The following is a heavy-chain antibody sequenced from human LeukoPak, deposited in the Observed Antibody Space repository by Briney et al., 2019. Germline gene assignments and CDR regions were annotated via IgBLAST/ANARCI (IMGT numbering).Heavy chain of an antibody. Sequence: SETLSLTCTVSGGSISSSSYYWGWIRQPPGKGLEWIGSIYYSGSTYYNPSLKSRVTISVDTSKNQFSLKLSSVTAADTAVYYCARRAAAGRIDYSSQGTLVTVSS. CDR3: ARRAAAGRIDY. CDR1: GGSISSSSYY. V-gene: IGHV4-39*01. D-gene: IGHD6-13*01. CDR2: IYYSGST. J-gene: IGHJ4*02.